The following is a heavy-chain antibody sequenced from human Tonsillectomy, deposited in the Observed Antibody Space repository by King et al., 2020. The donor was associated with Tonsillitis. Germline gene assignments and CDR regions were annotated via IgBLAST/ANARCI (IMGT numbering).Heavy chain of an antibody. CDR2: ISGSGGST. V-gene: IGHV3-23*04. CDR1: GFTFSSSA. CDR3: AKVVSTAMVYYFDY. D-gene: IGHD5-18*01. J-gene: IGHJ4*02. Sequence: VQLVESGGGLVQPGGSLRLSCAASGFTFSSSAMAWVRQAPGKGLEWVSGISGSGGSTYYADSVKGRFTISRDNSKNTLYLQMNILEAEDTAPYYCAKVVSTAMVYYFDYWGQGTLVTVSS.